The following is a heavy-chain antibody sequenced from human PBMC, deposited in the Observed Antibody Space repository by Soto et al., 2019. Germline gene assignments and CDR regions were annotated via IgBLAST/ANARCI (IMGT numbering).Heavy chain of an antibody. Sequence: GESLKISCKGSGYSFTSYWIGWVRQMPGKGLEWMGIIYPGDSDTRYSPSFQGQVTISADKSISTAYRQWSSLKASDTAMYYCARHERNYYYGSGSYYNGAFDIWGQGTMVTVSS. CDR3: ARHERNYYYGSGSYYNGAFDI. D-gene: IGHD3-10*01. V-gene: IGHV5-51*01. CDR1: GYSFTSYW. CDR2: IYPGDSDT. J-gene: IGHJ3*02.